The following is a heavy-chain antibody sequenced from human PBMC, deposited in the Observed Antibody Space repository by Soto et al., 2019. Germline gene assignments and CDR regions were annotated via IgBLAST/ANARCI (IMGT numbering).Heavy chain of an antibody. Sequence: QGQLVQSGAEVKKPGASVKVSCTASGNTFTNFGVTWVRQAPGQGLEWMGWISAYTDDPNYAQKLQGRVTMTIDTSTSAAYLDLRSLTSDDTAVYYCARVIPGAEAGFDPWGQGTLVTVSS. D-gene: IGHD2-2*01. V-gene: IGHV1-18*01. CDR2: ISAYTDDP. CDR1: GNTFTNFG. CDR3: ARVIPGAEAGFDP. J-gene: IGHJ5*02.